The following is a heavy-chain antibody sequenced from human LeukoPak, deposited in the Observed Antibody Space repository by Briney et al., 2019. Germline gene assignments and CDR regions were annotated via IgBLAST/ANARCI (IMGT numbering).Heavy chain of an antibody. CDR3: ATGDDYRTFDC. CDR1: EFTFSSYE. J-gene: IGHJ4*02. D-gene: IGHD5-24*01. V-gene: IGHV3-48*03. Sequence: GGSLRLSCAASEFTFSSYEMNWVRQAPGKGLEWVSYISSSGITIYYADSVKGRFTISRDNAKNSLYLQMNSLRAEDTAVYYCATGDDYRTFDCWGQGTLVTVSS. CDR2: ISSSGITI.